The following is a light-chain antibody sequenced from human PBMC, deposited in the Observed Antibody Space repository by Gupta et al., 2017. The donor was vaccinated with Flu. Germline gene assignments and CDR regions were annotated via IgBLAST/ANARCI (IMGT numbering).Light chain of an antibody. CDR2: GAS. Sequence: GERVSLSCRASQSLRSSLAWYQQKSGQAPWLLIYGASTRATGVPARFSGGGSGTEFTLTISSLQSEDFAVYYCQQYSDRPPTFGQGTRVEI. CDR3: QQYSDRPPT. J-gene: IGKJ1*01. V-gene: IGKV3-15*01. CDR1: QSLRSS.